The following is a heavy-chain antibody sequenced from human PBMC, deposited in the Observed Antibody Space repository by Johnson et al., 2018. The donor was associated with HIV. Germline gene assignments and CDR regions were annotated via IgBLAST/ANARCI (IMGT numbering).Heavy chain of an antibody. CDR3: AKSGFSGSYQGAYDI. CDR2: ISYDGSNK. D-gene: IGHD1-26*01. J-gene: IGHJ3*02. Sequence: QVQLVESGGGVVQPGRSLRLSCAASAFTFRSYSMHWVRQAPGKGLEWVAVISYDGSNKYYADSVKGRFTISRDNSKNTLYLQMNSLRAEDTAVFYCAKSGFSGSYQGAYDIWGQGTMVTVSS. CDR1: AFTFRSYS. V-gene: IGHV3-30-3*02.